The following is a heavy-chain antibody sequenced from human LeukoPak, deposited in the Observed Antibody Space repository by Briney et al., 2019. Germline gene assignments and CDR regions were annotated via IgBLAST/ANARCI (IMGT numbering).Heavy chain of an antibody. CDR2: IWYDGSDK. Sequence: PGGSLRLSCAASGFTFSSYGMHWVRQAAGKGLEWVAVIWYDGSDKYYADSVKGRFTISRDNSKNTLYLQMNSLRAEDTAVYYCARRYGSGSYAPSDYWGQGTLVTVSS. CDR3: ARRYGSGSYAPSDY. V-gene: IGHV3-33*01. CDR1: GFTFSSYG. J-gene: IGHJ4*02. D-gene: IGHD3-10*01.